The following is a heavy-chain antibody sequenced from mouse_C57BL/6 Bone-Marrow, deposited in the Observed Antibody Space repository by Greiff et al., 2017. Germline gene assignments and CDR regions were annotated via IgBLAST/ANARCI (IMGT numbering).Heavy chain of an antibody. CDR2: IDPSDSYT. V-gene: IGHV1-69*01. CDR3: ARLGDGPPLCWYFDV. CDR1: GYTFTSYW. D-gene: IGHD2-3*01. Sequence: VQLQQPGAELVMPGASVKLSCKASGYTFTSYWMHWVKQRPGQGLEWIGEIDPSDSYTNYNQKFKGKSTLTVDKSSSTAYMELRSLTSEDSAVYYWARLGDGPPLCWYFDVWGTGTTVTVSS. J-gene: IGHJ1*03.